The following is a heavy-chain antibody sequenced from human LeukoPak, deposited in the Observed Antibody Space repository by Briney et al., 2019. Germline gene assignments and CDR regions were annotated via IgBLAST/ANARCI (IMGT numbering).Heavy chain of an antibody. V-gene: IGHV1-2*02. Sequence: ASVKVSCKASGYTFSDYYMHWVRQAPGQGLEWMGWINPDSGGTKYAQRFQDRVTMTSDTSISTAYMELSRLRSDDTAVYYCARGDLYYYDSSGGDYWGQGTLVTVSS. D-gene: IGHD3-22*01. CDR3: ARGDLYYYDSSGGDY. CDR2: INPDSGGT. J-gene: IGHJ4*02. CDR1: GYTFSDYY.